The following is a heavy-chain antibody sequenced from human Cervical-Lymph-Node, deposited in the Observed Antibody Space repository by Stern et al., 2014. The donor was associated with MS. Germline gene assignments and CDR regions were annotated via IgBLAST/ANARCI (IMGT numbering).Heavy chain of an antibody. D-gene: IGHD3-9*01. CDR1: GGTFSSYA. CDR3: ASGYDILTGIDY. J-gene: IGHJ4*02. CDR2: IIPIFGTA. Sequence: QVQLGQSGAEVKKPGSSAKVSCKASGGTFSSYAISWVRQAPGQGPEWMGGIIPIFGTANYAQKFQGRVTITADESTSTAYMELSSLRSEDTAVYYCASGYDILTGIDYWGQGTLVTVSS. V-gene: IGHV1-69*01.